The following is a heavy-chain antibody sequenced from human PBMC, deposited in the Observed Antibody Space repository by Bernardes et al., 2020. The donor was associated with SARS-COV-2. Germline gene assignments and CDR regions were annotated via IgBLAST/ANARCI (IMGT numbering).Heavy chain of an antibody. CDR3: ARDLNGPGALGFYGMDV. CDR2: IIPILDMT. V-gene: IGHV1-69*04. Sequence: SVKVSCKASGDTFSTYAINWVRQAPGQGLEWMGRIIPILDMTNYAQKFQGRVTITADKSTSTAYMEVSSLRSGDTAVYFCARDLNGPGALGFYGMDVWGQGTTVTVSS. J-gene: IGHJ6*02. D-gene: IGHD2-8*01. CDR1: GDTFSTYA.